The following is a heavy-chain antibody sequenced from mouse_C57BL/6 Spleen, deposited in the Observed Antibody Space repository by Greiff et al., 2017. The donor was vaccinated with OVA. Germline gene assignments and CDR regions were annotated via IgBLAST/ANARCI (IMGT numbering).Heavy chain of an antibody. Sequence: QVQLQQPGAELVKPGASVKLSCKASGYTFTSYWMQWVKQRPGQGLEWIGEIDPSDSYTNYNQKFKGKATLTVDTSSSTAYMQLSSLTSEDSAVYYCARVYCSLYYFDYWGQGTTLTVSS. V-gene: IGHV1-50*01. J-gene: IGHJ2*01. CDR3: ARVYCSLYYFDY. D-gene: IGHD6-2*01. CDR2: IDPSDSYT. CDR1: GYTFTSYW.